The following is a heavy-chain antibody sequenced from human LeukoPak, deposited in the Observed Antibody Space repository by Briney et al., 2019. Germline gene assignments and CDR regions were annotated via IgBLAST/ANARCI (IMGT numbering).Heavy chain of an antibody. CDR2: LYSGGDI. D-gene: IGHD3-22*01. Sequence: GLSLRLSCAASGFTVSSSYMSWVRQAPGKGPEWVSVLYSGGDIDYADAVKGRFTISRDNSKNTLYLQMNNLRSEDTAGDYCARASRSSAYLFLGFDGWGQGTLVTVSS. V-gene: IGHV3-53*01. J-gene: IGHJ4*02. CDR3: ARASRSSAYLFLGFDG. CDR1: GFTVSSSY.